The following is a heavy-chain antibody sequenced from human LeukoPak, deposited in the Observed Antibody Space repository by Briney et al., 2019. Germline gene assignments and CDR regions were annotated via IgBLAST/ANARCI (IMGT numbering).Heavy chain of an antibody. Sequence: PGGSLRLSCAASGFTFRSYAMSWVRQAPGKGLEWVSVISSSGDTTYYADSVKGRFTISRDNSKNTLYPQMNSLRAEDTAVYYCAKGTSGWYVAPFDYWGQGSLVTVSS. J-gene: IGHJ4*02. CDR1: GFTFRSYA. CDR3: AKGTSGWYVAPFDY. V-gene: IGHV3-23*01. D-gene: IGHD6-19*01. CDR2: ISSSGDTT.